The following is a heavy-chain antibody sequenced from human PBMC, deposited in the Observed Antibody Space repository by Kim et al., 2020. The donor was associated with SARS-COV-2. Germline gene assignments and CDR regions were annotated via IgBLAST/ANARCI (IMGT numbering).Heavy chain of an antibody. CDR3: ARVPRTTVTTRAYDYYYYGMDV. J-gene: IGHJ6*02. Sequence: GGSLRLSCAASGFTFSSYWMHWVRQAPGKGLVWVSRINSDGSSTSYADSVKDRFTISRDNAKNTLYLQMNSLRAEDTAVYYCARVPRTTVTTRAYDYYYYGMDVWGQGTTVTVSS. D-gene: IGHD4-17*01. V-gene: IGHV3-74*01. CDR1: GFTFSSYW. CDR2: INSDGSST.